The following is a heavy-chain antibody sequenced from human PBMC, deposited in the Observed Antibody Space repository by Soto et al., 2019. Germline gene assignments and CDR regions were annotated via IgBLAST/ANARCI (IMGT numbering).Heavy chain of an antibody. CDR3: ATNYGSGSTHFDY. D-gene: IGHD3-10*01. Sequence: QVQLVQSGAEVRKPGSSVKVSCTASGDTFNFYTISWVRQAPGQGLEWMGRVIPMLRMSNYAQKFQGRVTIGADKSTSTAYMALSSLRSDDTAVYYCATNYGSGSTHFDYRGQGTLVTVSS. CDR2: VIPMLRMS. J-gene: IGHJ4*02. V-gene: IGHV1-69*02. CDR1: GDTFNFYT.